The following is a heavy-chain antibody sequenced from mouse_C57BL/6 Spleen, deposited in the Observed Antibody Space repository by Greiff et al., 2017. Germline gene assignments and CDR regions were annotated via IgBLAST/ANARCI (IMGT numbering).Heavy chain of an antibody. CDR1: GYAFSSSW. D-gene: IGHD3-2*02. CDR3: ARGSSGYVFYAMDY. Sequence: LVESGPELVKPGASVKISCKASGYAFSSSWMNWVKQRPGKGLEWIGRIYPGDGDTNYNGKFKGKATLTADKSSSTAYMQLSSLTSEDSAVYFCARGSSGYVFYAMDYWGQGTSVTVSS. V-gene: IGHV1-82*01. J-gene: IGHJ4*01. CDR2: IYPGDGDT.